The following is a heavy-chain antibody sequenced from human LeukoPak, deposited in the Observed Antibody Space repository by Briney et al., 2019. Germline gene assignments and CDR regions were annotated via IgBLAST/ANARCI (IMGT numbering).Heavy chain of an antibody. Sequence: SETLPLTCTVSGGSIRSNSYYWGWIRQPPGKGLEWIGSVFYSGSTYYNPSLKSRVTISVDTSKNQFSLKLSSVTAADTAVYYCARVGGSGWPRGNLDYWGQGTLVTVSS. CDR2: VFYSGST. CDR3: ARVGGSGWPRGNLDY. V-gene: IGHV4-39*07. D-gene: IGHD6-19*01. CDR1: GGSIRSNSYY. J-gene: IGHJ4*02.